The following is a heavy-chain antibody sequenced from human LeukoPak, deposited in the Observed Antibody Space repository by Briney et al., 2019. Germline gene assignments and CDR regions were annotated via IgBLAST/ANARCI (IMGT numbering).Heavy chain of an antibody. V-gene: IGHV4-61*02. CDR2: IYTSGST. D-gene: IGHD3-22*01. J-gene: IGHJ3*02. Sequence: PSEALSLTCNVSGGSISSGSYYWSWIRQPAGKGLEWIGRIYTSGSTNYNPSLKSRATISVDTSKNQFSLKLSSVTAADTAVYYCARGPTYYYDSSGVAGGAVHASDIWGQGTMVTVSS. CDR1: GGSISSGSYY. CDR3: ARGPTYYYDSSGVAGGAVHASDI.